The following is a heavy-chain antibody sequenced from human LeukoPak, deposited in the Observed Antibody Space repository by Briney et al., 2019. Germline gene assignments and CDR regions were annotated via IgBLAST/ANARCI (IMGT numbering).Heavy chain of an antibody. CDR1: GFTVSSSY. CDR3: AKDGYYDSSAYYYVRYFDL. V-gene: IGHV3-66*01. D-gene: IGHD3-22*01. J-gene: IGHJ2*01. Sequence: PGGSLRLSCAASGFTVSSSYMSWVRQAPGKGLEWVSVIYSGGSTYYADSVKGRFTISRDNSKNTLYLQMNSLRAEDTAVYYCAKDGYYDSSAYYYVRYFDLWGRGTLVTVSS. CDR2: IYSGGST.